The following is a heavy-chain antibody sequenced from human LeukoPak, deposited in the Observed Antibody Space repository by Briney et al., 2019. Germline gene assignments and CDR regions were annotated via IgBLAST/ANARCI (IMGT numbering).Heavy chain of an antibody. J-gene: IGHJ4*02. D-gene: IGHD3-3*01. Sequence: PGGSLRLSCEASRFTFSSYEMNWVRQAPGKGLEWVSYISSSDNSIYYSDSVKGRFTTSSDNAENSLYLQMNSLRVEDTAVYYCATGNFWEPDYWGQGTLVTVSS. CDR2: ISSSDNSI. V-gene: IGHV3-48*03. CDR3: ATGNFWEPDY. CDR1: RFTFSSYE.